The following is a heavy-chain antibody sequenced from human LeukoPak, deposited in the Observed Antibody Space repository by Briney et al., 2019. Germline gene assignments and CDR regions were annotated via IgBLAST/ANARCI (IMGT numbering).Heavy chain of an antibody. CDR3: ARVEVWGYGSGSPNWYFDL. CDR2: INAGNGNT. J-gene: IGHJ2*01. V-gene: IGHV1-3*01. D-gene: IGHD3-10*01. CDR1: GYTFTSYA. Sequence: AXXKVXCKASGYTFTSYAXHWVRQAPGQXXEWMGWINAGNGNTKYSQKLQGRVTITRDTSASTAYMELSSLRSEDTAVYYCARVEVWGYGSGSPNWYFDLWGRGTLVTVSS.